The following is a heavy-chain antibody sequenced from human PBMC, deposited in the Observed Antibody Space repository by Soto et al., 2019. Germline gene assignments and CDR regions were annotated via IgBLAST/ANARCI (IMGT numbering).Heavy chain of an antibody. CDR1: GFTFSTHA. V-gene: IGHV3-23*01. J-gene: IGHJ5*02. CDR3: AKGSAGDYGWGWVAP. CDR2: ISGGGVTT. D-gene: IGHD4-17*01. Sequence: EVQLLESGGDLVQPGGSLRLSCTASGFTFSTHAMTWVRQAPGKGLEWVSAISGGGVTTYSADSVKGRFTISRDNFKNALYLQMNSLRVEDKAVYYCAKGSAGDYGWGWVAPWGQGTVV.